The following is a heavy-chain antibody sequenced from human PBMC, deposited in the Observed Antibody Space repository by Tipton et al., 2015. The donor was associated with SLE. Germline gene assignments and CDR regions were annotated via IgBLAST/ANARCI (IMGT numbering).Heavy chain of an antibody. Sequence: QLVQSGAEVKKPGASVKVSCKASGYTFTSYGISWVRQAPGQGLEWMGWISAYNGNTNYAQKLQGRVTMTTDTSTSTAYMELRSLRPDDTAVEYWARQDLNQLDLMGYYYSMDGWGKGTTVTVAS. CDR1: GYTFTSYG. J-gene: IGHJ6*03. V-gene: IGHV1-18*01. D-gene: IGHD1-7*01. CDR3: ARQDLNQLDLMGYYYSMDG. CDR2: ISAYNGNT.